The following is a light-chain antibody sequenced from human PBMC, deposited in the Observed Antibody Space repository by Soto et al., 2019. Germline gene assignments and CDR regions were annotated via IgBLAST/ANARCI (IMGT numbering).Light chain of an antibody. J-gene: IGLJ1*01. V-gene: IGLV1-40*01. CDR3: QSYDSSLSGYV. CDR2: GNT. CDR1: SSNIGAGYD. Sequence: QSVLTQPPSVSGAPGQRVTISCTGSSSNIGAGYDVHWYRQLPGTAPKLLIYGNTNRPSGVPDRFSGSKSGTSASLAITGLQAEDGADYYCQSYDSSLSGYVFGTGTKVTVL.